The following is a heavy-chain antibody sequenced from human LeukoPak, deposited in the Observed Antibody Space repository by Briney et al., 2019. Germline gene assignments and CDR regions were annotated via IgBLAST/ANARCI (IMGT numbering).Heavy chain of an antibody. CDR2: ISSSSSYI. V-gene: IGHV3-21*04. CDR1: GFTFSSYS. CDR3: ARDFRGLRFFRYFDL. J-gene: IGHJ2*01. Sequence: PWGSLRLSCAASGFTFSSYSMNWVRQAPGKGLEWVSSISSSSSYIYYADSVKGRFTISRDNAKNSLYLQMNSLRAEDTAVYYWARDFRGLRFFRYFDLWGRGTLVTVSS. D-gene: IGHD5-12*01.